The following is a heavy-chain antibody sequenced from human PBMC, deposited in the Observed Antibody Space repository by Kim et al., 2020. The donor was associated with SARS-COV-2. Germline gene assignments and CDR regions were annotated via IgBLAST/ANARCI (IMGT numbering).Heavy chain of an antibody. CDR3: ARLVDYDLLTGYFYFDY. Sequence: SETLSHTCTVSGGSISSHFWSWIRQPPGKGLEWIGYIYYSGSTNYNPSLRSRVTISIDTSQSQFSLKLSSVTAADTAVYYCARLVDYDLLTGYFYFDYWGQGSLVTVSS. D-gene: IGHD3-9*01. J-gene: IGHJ4*02. CDR1: GGSISSHF. V-gene: IGHV4-59*08. CDR2: IYYSGST.